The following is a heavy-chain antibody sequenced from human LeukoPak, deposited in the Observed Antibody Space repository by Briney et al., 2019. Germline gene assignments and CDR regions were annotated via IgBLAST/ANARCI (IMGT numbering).Heavy chain of an antibody. CDR2: IYYGENT. CDR3: ARVGGSNYYYYGMDV. V-gene: IGHV4-59*01. Sequence: SETLSLTCTVSGGSISSYYWSWIRQPPGKGLVWIGYIYYGENTNYNPSLKSRVTMSVDTSMNQFSLKLSSVTAADTAVYYCARVGGSNYYYYGMDVWGQGTTVTVSS. D-gene: IGHD2-15*01. CDR1: GGSISSYY. J-gene: IGHJ6*02.